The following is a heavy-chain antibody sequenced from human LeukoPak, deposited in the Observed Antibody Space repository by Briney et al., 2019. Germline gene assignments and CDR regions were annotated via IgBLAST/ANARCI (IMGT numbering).Heavy chain of an antibody. Sequence: SVKVSCKAPRDTFSSDAISSVPQAPGQRLEWMGRIITIFGTANYAQKFEGRVTITKDESTSTAYMELSSLRSEDTAVYYCARGVAAAGKGGWFDPWGQGTLVTVSS. CDR1: RDTFSSDA. D-gene: IGHD6-13*01. V-gene: IGHV1-69*05. CDR3: ARGVAAAGKGGWFDP. CDR2: IITIFGTA. J-gene: IGHJ5*02.